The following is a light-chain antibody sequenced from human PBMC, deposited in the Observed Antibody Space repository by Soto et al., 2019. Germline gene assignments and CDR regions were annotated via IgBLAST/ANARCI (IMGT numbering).Light chain of an antibody. CDR2: GAS. Sequence: EIVMTQSPATLSVSPGERATLSCRASQSVSSNFAWYQQKPGQAPRLLIYGASTRATGIPARFSGSGSGTEFTFTISSLQSEDFAVYYCQQYNDWPRALTFGGGTKVEIK. J-gene: IGKJ4*01. CDR1: QSVSSN. V-gene: IGKV3-15*01. CDR3: QQYNDWPRALT.